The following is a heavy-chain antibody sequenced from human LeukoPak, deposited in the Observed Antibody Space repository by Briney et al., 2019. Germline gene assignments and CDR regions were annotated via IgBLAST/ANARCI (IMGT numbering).Heavy chain of an antibody. CDR1: GITFSSYG. V-gene: IGHV3-33*01. CDR3: VRPVPDNY. Sequence: PGRSLRLSCAASGITFSSYGMHWVRQAPGKGLEWVAIIWYDGSKKDYADSVKGRFIISRDNSKNTLYLQMDSLRAEDTAVYYCVRPVPDNYWGQGTLVTVSS. CDR2: IWYDGSKK. J-gene: IGHJ4*02. D-gene: IGHD1-14*01.